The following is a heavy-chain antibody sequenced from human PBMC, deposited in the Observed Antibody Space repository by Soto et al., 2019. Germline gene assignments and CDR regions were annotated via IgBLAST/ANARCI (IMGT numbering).Heavy chain of an antibody. V-gene: IGHV4-4*07. CDR1: GGSISSYY. Sequence: NPSETLSLTCTVPGGSISSYYWSWIRQPAGKGLEWIGRIYTSGSTNYNPSLKSRVTMSVDTSKKQFSLKLSSVTAADTAVYYCARDLEEGFDYWGQGTTVAVSS. J-gene: IGHJ4*02. D-gene: IGHD1-1*01. CDR3: ARDLEEGFDY. CDR2: IYTSGST.